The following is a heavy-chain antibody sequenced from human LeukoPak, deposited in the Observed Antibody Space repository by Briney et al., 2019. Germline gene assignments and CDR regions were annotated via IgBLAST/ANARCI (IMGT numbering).Heavy chain of an antibody. CDR2: INTDGSST. D-gene: IGHD3-10*01. J-gene: IGHJ4*02. V-gene: IGHV3-74*01. CDR3: ARGPYGSGSYHYFDY. CDR1: GFTFSDYW. Sequence: GGSLRLSCAASGFTFSDYWMHWVRQAPGKGLVWVSLINTDGSSTTYADSVKGRFTISRDNAKNTLYLQMNSLRAEDTAVYYCARGPYGSGSYHYFDYWGQGTLVTVSS.